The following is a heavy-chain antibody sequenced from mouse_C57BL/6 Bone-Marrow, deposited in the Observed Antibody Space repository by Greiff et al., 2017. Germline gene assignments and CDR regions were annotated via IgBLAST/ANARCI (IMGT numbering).Heavy chain of an antibody. CDR1: GYTFTSYW. J-gene: IGHJ2*01. D-gene: IGHD1-3*01. CDR3: ARHTLCITTLD. V-gene: IGHV1-59*01. Sequence: QVQLQQPGAELVRPGTSVKLSCKASGYTFTSYWMHWVKQRPGQGLEWIGVIDPSDSYTNYNQKFKGKATLTVDTSSSTAYMQLSSLTSADSAVYYCARHTLCITTLDWGRGTTLTVSS. CDR2: IDPSDSYT.